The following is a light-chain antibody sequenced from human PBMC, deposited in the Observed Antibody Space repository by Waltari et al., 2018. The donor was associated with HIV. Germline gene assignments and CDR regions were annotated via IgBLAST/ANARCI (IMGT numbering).Light chain of an antibody. CDR3: AAWDDSLTGWV. J-gene: IGLJ3*02. CDR1: TFNLGNNL. CDR2: GNN. V-gene: IGLV1-47*01. Sequence: QSVPIQPPSASGTPGQRVTISCSGSTFNLGNNLVYWYKQLPGTAPRLLIDGNNQRPSGVPNRFSTSKSGTSASLAISGLRSEDDVDYYCAAWDDSLTGWVFGGGTKLTVL.